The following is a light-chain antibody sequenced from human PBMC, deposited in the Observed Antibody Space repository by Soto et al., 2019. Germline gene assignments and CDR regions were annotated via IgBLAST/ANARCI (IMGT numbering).Light chain of an antibody. CDR2: AAS. CDR3: KNYTIAPWR. CDR1: QAISNY. Sequence: DIQMTQSPSSLSAYVGDRVTITCRASQAISNYLAWYQQKPGKVPKLLIYAASTLQSGVPSRFSGSESGTVSPLTITALRPKVFAIYYFKNYTIAPWRSGKGTKVKSN. V-gene: IGKV1-27*01. J-gene: IGKJ1*01.